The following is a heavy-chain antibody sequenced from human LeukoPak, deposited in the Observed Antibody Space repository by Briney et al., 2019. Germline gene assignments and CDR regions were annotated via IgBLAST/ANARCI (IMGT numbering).Heavy chain of an antibody. CDR1: GFSFRSYA. CDR2: LSYDGGNE. Sequence: GGSLRLSCAASGFSFRSYAMHWVRQAPGKGLEWVAALSYDGGNEYYADSVKGRFTISRDNSKNTLYLQLNSLRAEDTAVYFCARDLSGSFSFDYWGQGALVTVSS. D-gene: IGHD1-26*01. J-gene: IGHJ4*02. CDR3: ARDLSGSFSFDY. V-gene: IGHV3-30*04.